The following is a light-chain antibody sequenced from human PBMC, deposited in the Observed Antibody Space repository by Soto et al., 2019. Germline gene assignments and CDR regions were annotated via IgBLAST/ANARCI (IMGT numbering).Light chain of an antibody. CDR3: AAWDDSLNGFVV. V-gene: IGLV1-44*01. J-gene: IGLJ2*01. CDR2: SNN. Sequence: QSVLTQPPSASGTPGQRVTISCSVSSSNIGSNTVNWYQQLPGTAPKLLIYSNNQRPSGVPDRLSGSKSGASASLAISGLQSEDEADYYCAAWDDSLNGFVVFGGGTKVTVL. CDR1: SSNIGSNT.